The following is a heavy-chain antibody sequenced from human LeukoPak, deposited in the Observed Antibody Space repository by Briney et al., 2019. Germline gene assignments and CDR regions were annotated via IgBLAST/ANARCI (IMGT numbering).Heavy chain of an antibody. J-gene: IGHJ4*02. CDR3: ARVSAKFVGKYYFGY. CDR1: GYTFTGYY. V-gene: IGHV1-2*02. CDR2: INPNSGGT. D-gene: IGHD3-10*01. Sequence: ASVKVSCKASGYTFTGYYMHWVRQAPGQGLEWMGWINPNSGGTNYAQKFQGRVTMTRDTSISTAYMELSRLRSDDTAVYYCARVSAKFVGKYYFGYWGQGTLVTVSS.